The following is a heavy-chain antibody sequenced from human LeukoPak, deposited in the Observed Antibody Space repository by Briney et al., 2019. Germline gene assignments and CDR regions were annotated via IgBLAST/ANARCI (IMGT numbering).Heavy chain of an antibody. J-gene: IGHJ4*02. CDR2: ISGSGGST. CDR1: GFTFSGYG. Sequence: SGGSLRLSCAASGFTFSGYGMSWVRQAPGKGLEWVSVISGSGGSTYYADSVKGRFTISRDNSKNTPYLQMNSLRAEDTAVYYCAKEAIIQPPYYFDYWGQGTLVTVSS. CDR3: AKEAIIQPPYYFDY. D-gene: IGHD5-18*01. V-gene: IGHV3-23*01.